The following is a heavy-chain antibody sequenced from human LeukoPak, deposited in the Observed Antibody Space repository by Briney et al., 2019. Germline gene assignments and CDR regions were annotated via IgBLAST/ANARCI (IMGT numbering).Heavy chain of an antibody. D-gene: IGHD2-15*01. CDR3: ARTGCSGGSCYYYFDY. J-gene: IGHJ4*02. Sequence: LETLSLTCAVYGGSFSGYYWSWIRQPPGKGLEWIGEINHSGSTNYNPSLKSRVTISVDTSKNQFSLKLSSVTAADTAVYYCARTGCSGGSCYYYFDYWGQGTLVTVSS. V-gene: IGHV4-34*01. CDR2: INHSGST. CDR1: GGSFSGYY.